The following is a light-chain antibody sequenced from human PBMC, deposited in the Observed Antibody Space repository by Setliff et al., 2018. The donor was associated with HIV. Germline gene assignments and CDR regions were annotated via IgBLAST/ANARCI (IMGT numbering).Light chain of an antibody. J-gene: IGLJ1*01. Sequence: QSALTQPASVSGSPGQSITISCTGTSSDVGGYNYVSWYQQYPGKAPKLMMYEVNNRPSGVSNRFSGSKSGNTASLTISGLQAEDEADYYCTSYASSSTLYVFGTGTKVTVL. CDR3: TSYASSSTLYV. CDR1: SSDVGGYNY. V-gene: IGLV2-14*01. CDR2: EVN.